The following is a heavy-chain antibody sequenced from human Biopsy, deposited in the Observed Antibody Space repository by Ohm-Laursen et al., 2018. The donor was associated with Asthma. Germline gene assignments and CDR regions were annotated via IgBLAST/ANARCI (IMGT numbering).Heavy chain of an antibody. D-gene: IGHD4-17*01. CDR2: IYYSGST. CDR3: ARTTYGHDGSDP. CDR1: GGSINIGDYY. J-gene: IGHJ5*02. Sequence: TLSLTCTVSGGSINIGDYYWSWIRQHPVKGLEWIGHIYYSGSTYYNPSLKSRVSISLDTSKNQFSLSLTSVTAADTAVYYCARTTYGHDGSDPWGQGTLVTVSS. V-gene: IGHV4-31*03.